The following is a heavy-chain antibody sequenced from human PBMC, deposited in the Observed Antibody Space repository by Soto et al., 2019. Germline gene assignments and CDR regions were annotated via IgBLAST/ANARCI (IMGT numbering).Heavy chain of an antibody. J-gene: IGHJ3*02. D-gene: IGHD3-16*01. V-gene: IGHV3-33*01. CDR1: GFSFSTYR. CDR2: IWYDGSNK. Sequence: PGGSLTLPSAPPGFSFSTYRTHSVRQAPGKRLEWVAVIWYDGSNKYYADSVKGRFTISRDNSKNTLYLQMNSLRAEYTAVYYCARARGGEDAFDIWGQGTMVTV. CDR3: ARARGGEDAFDI.